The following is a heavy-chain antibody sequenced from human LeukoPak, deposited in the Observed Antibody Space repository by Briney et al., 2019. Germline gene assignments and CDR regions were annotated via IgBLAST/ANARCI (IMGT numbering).Heavy chain of an antibody. Sequence: ASVKVSCKASGYTFTSYDINWVRQATGQGLEWMGWMNPDSGNTGYAQKFQDRVTITRNTSISTAYMQLSSLRSEDTAVYYCARSSWLNNWFDSWGQGTLVTVSS. CDR1: GYTFTSYD. V-gene: IGHV1-8*01. J-gene: IGHJ5*01. CDR2: MNPDSGNT. CDR3: ARSSWLNNWFDS. D-gene: IGHD6-13*01.